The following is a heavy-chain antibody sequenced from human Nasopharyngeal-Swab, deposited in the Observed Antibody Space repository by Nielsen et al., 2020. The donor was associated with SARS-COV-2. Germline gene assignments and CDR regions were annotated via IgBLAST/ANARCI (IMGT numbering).Heavy chain of an antibody. D-gene: IGHD4/OR15-4a*01. CDR3: ARESPTNYYLDY. CDR1: EFTFSSYW. CDR2: IKQDGSEK. V-gene: IGHV3-7*04. J-gene: IGHJ4*02. Sequence: GESLEISCAASEFTFSSYWMSWVRQAPGKGLEWVANIKQDGSEKYYVDSVKGRFTISRDNAKNSLYLQMNSLRAEDTAVYYCARESPTNYYLDYWGQGTLVTVSS.